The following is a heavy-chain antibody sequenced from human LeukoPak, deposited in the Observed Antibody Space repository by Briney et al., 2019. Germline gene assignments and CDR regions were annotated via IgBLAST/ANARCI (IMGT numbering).Heavy chain of an antibody. CDR3: ARDNAYMFDY. Sequence: PGRSLKLSCAASGFIFSNYALHWVRQAPGKGLEWVSSISSSSSYIYYADSVKGRFTISRDNAKNTLYLEMNRLRAEDTAVYYCARDNAYMFDYWGQGTQVTVSS. J-gene: IGHJ4*02. D-gene: IGHD5-24*01. V-gene: IGHV3-21*01. CDR1: GFIFSNYA. CDR2: ISSSSSYI.